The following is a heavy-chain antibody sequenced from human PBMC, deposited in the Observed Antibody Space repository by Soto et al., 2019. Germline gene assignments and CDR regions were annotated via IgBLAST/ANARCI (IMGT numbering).Heavy chain of an antibody. Sequence: QVQLVQSGAEVKKPGASVKVSCKASGYTFTSYAMHWVRQAPGQRLEWMGWINAGNGNTKYSQKFQGRVTINRDTSASTAYMELSRLRSDDTAVYYCARGVGLYSGYDDWGQGTLVTVSS. CDR1: GYTFTSYA. CDR3: ARGVGLYSGYDD. V-gene: IGHV1-3*01. J-gene: IGHJ4*02. CDR2: INAGNGNT. D-gene: IGHD5-12*01.